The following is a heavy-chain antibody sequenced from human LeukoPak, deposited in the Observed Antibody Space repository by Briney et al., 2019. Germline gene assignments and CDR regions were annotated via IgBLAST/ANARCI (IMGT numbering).Heavy chain of an antibody. Sequence: ASVKVSCKASGYTFTSYGISWVRQAPGQGLEWMGWISAYNGNTNYAQKLQGRVTMTTDTSTSTAYMELRSLRSDDTAVYYCARSRDGYKAVEDNYYDYYYMDVWGKGTTVTVSS. J-gene: IGHJ6*03. D-gene: IGHD5-24*01. CDR2: ISAYNGNT. CDR3: ARSRDGYKAVEDNYYDYYYMDV. CDR1: GYTFTSYG. V-gene: IGHV1-18*01.